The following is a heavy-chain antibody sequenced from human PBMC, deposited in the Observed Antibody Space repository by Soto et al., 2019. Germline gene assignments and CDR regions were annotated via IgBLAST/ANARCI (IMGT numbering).Heavy chain of an antibody. D-gene: IGHD5-18*01. J-gene: IGHJ4*02. V-gene: IGHV4-30-4*01. CDR2: IYYSGST. CDR3: ASNSYGYTLYDH. CDR1: GGSISSGDYY. Sequence: QVQLQESGPGLVKPSQTLSLTCTVSGGSISSGDYYWSWIRQPPGKGLEWIGYIYYSGSTYYNPSLKSLVTISVDTSQDQFSLKLSSVTAADTAVYYCASNSYGYTLYDHWGQGTLVTVSS.